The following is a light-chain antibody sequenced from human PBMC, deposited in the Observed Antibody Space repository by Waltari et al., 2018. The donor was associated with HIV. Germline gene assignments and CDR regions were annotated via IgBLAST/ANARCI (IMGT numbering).Light chain of an antibody. CDR2: SNN. J-gene: IGLJ3*02. V-gene: IGLV1-44*01. Sequence: QSVLTQPPSASGTPGQRVTISCSGSSSNIGSNTVNWYQQLPGTAPNLLIYSNNRRPSGVPDRFSGAKSGTSASLAISGLQSEDEADYYCAAWDDSLNANWVFGGGTKLTVL. CDR3: AAWDDSLNANWV. CDR1: SSNIGSNT.